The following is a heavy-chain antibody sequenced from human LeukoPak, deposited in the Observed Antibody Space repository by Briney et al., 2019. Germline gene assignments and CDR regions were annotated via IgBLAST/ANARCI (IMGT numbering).Heavy chain of an antibody. J-gene: IGHJ4*02. D-gene: IGHD3-10*01. V-gene: IGHV4-59*01. CDR2: IHYSGNT. Sequence: SETLSLTCTVSGGSISSYFWSWIRQPPGKGLEWIGYIHYSGNTNYNPSLKSRVTISVETSKNQLSLKLSSVTAADTAVYYCARGNWYYGSGSQSFDYWGQGTLVTVSS. CDR3: ARGNWYYGSGSQSFDY. CDR1: GGSISSYF.